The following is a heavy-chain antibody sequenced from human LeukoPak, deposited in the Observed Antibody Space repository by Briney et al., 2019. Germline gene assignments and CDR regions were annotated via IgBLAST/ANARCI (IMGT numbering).Heavy chain of an antibody. CDR3: ARVVGDSSGYYWRYYFDY. Sequence: SETLSLTCAVSGGSISSGGYSWSWIRQPPGKGLEWIGYIYHSGSTYYNPSLKSRVTISVDRSKNQFSLKLSSVTAADTAVYYCARVVGDSSGYYWRYYFDYWGQGTLVTVSS. D-gene: IGHD3-22*01. V-gene: IGHV4-30-2*01. CDR2: IYHSGST. CDR1: GGSISSGGYS. J-gene: IGHJ4*02.